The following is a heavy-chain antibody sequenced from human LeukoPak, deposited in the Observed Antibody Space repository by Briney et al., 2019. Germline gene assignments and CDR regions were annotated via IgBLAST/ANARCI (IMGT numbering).Heavy chain of an antibody. CDR3: GTWAFYHCLDV. CDR2: INADGGRS. Sequence: GGSLRLSCAASGFTLGPYAMHWVRQRPGKGLEWVANINADGGRSFYADSVEGRFTISSDNSNESLYLQMNSLTTDDTVLYYWGTWAFYHCLDVWGQGTTVTVSS. D-gene: IGHD2-21*02. CDR1: GFTLGPYA. J-gene: IGHJ6*02. V-gene: IGHV3-43*02.